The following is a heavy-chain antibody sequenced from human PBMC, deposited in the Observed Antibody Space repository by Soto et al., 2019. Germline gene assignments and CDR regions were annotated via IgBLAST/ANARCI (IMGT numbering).Heavy chain of an antibody. V-gene: IGHV4-61*01. CDR1: GDSVTGSSYY. CDR3: AAGHWTPLDD. CDR2: IYYGDFT. Sequence: SETLSLTCAVSGDSVTGSSYYWSWFRQSPGKGLEWIAYIYYGDFTNYSPSLMSRAAISVDTSRNQVSLKLTSVTAADTAVYSCAAGHWTPLDDWGQGTLVTVSS. J-gene: IGHJ4*02. D-gene: IGHD3-3*01.